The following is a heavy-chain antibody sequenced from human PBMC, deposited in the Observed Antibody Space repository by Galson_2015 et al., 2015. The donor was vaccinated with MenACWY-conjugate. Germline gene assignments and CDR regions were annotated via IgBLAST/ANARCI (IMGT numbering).Heavy chain of an antibody. CDR3: AKVGAVAARVPFDY. Sequence: SLRLSCAVSGFVFTTYATHWLRQAPGKGLEWVAGISYDGSDKYYADSVKGRFTISRDNSKNTVYLQMYGLRVEDTAIYYCAKVGAVAARVPFDYWGQGTLVTVSS. D-gene: IGHD6-19*01. CDR2: ISYDGSDK. V-gene: IGHV3-30*04. J-gene: IGHJ4*02. CDR1: GFVFTTYA.